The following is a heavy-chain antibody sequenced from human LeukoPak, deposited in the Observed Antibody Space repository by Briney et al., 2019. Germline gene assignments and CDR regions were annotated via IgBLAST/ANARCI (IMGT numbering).Heavy chain of an antibody. CDR3: ATAAARRHNYYYMDV. V-gene: IGHV1-24*01. CDR1: GYTLTELS. D-gene: IGHD6-6*01. J-gene: IGHJ6*03. CDR2: FDPEDGET. Sequence: ASVKVSCKVSGYTLTELSMHWVRQAPGKGLEWMGGFDPEDGETIYAQKFQGRVTMTEDTSTDTAYMELSSLRSEDTAVYYCATAAARRHNYYYMDVWGKGTTVTVSS.